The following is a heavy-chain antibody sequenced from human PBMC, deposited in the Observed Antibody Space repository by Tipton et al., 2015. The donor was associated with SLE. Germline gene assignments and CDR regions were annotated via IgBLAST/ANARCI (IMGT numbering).Heavy chain of an antibody. CDR1: GGSISSGSYY. Sequence: TLSLTCTVSGGSISSGSYYWGWIRQPPGKGLEWIGSIYYSGSTYYNPSLKSRVTISVDTSKNQFSLKLSSVTAADTAVYYCARGHGDYWYFDLWGRGTLVTVSS. J-gene: IGHJ2*01. V-gene: IGHV4-39*07. CDR3: ARGHGDYWYFDL. D-gene: IGHD4-17*01. CDR2: IYYSGST.